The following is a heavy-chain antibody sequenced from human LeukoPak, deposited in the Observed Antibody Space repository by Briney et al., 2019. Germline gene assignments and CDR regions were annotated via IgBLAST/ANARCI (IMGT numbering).Heavy chain of an antibody. D-gene: IGHD6-13*01. CDR3: ARGSQTPDAGY. V-gene: IGHV4-59*01. Sequence: SETLSLTCTVSGVSISTYSWSWIRQPPGKGLEWIGYISYSGSTSYNPSLRSRDTISVDTSKNHFSLKLTSVSAADTAIYYCARGSQTPDAGYWGPGILVTVSS. J-gene: IGHJ4*02. CDR1: GVSISTYS. CDR2: ISYSGST.